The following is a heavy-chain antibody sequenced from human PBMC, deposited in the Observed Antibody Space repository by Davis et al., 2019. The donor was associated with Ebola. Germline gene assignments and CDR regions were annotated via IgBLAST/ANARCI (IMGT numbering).Heavy chain of an antibody. D-gene: IGHD3-3*01. V-gene: IGHV3-11*06. CDR2: ISSSSSYT. CDR3: AREAPSNYDFWSGYYTGGFDY. J-gene: IGHJ4*02. Sequence: PGGSLRLSCAASGFTFSDYYMSWIRQAPGKGLEWVSYISSSSSYTNYADSVKGRFTISRDNAKNSLYLQMNSLRAEDTAVYYCAREAPSNYDFWSGYYTGGFDYWGQGTLVTVSS. CDR1: GFTFSDYY.